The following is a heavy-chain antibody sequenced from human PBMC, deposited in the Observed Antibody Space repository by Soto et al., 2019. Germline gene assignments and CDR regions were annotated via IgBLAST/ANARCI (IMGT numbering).Heavy chain of an antibody. CDR2: ISGSGGST. J-gene: IGHJ3*02. V-gene: IGHV3-23*01. D-gene: IGHD3-9*01. CDR3: AKRVLRYFDWSTDAFDI. Sequence: PGGSLRLSCAASGFTFSSYAMSWVRQAPGKGLEWVSAISGSGGSTYYADSVKGRFTISRDNSKNTLYLQMNSLRAEDTAVYYCAKRVLRYFDWSTDAFDIWGQGTMVTVS. CDR1: GFTFSSYA.